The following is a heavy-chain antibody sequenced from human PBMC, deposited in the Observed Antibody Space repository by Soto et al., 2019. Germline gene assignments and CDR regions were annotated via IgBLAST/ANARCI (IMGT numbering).Heavy chain of an antibody. CDR1: GASLSDNY. J-gene: IGHJ5*02. Sequence: PSETLSLTCAVYGASLSDNYCNWLRQPPGKGREWIGEINHSGNTNYNPSLRSRVTISIDTSKKQLSLNLRSVSAADTAVYYCARGRGDFDAWGQGTPVTSPQ. CDR2: INHSGNT. V-gene: IGHV4-34*01. D-gene: IGHD2-21*01. CDR3: ARGRGDFDA.